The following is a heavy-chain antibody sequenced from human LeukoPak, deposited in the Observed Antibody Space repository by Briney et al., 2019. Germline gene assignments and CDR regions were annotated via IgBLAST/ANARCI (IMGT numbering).Heavy chain of an antibody. CDR1: GDSISSSY. D-gene: IGHD5-18*01. J-gene: IGHJ5*02. CDR3: ARGGQLNWFDP. CDR2: ISYSGST. V-gene: IGHV4-59*01. Sequence: EPSETLSLTCSVSGDSISSSYWSWIRQPPGKGLEWIGYISYSGSTSFNPSLRSRVTISVDTSKNPFSLRLTSVTAADTAMYYCARGGQLNWFDPWGQGTLVTVSS.